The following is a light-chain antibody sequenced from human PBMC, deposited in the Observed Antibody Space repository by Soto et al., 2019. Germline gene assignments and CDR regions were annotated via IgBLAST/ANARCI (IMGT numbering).Light chain of an antibody. CDR1: SSDIGAYNF. J-gene: IGLJ2*01. V-gene: IGLV2-14*03. Sequence: QSALTQPASVSGSPGQSITISCTGTSSDIGAYNFVSWYQQHPGKAPKLMLYDVNIRPSGVSNRFSGYKSGNTASLTVSGLQAEDEADYCCTSLATSNTTIFCGGT. CDR3: TSLATSNTTI. CDR2: DVN.